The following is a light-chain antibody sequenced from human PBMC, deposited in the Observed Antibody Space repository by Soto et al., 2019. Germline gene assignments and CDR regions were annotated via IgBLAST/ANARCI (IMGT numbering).Light chain of an antibody. CDR2: EGS. CDR3: SSYSGTNSNVI. J-gene: IGLJ2*01. Sequence: QSALTQPPSASGSPGQSVTISCAGTYSDIGDYNYVSWYQQHPGKVPKLIISEGSKRPSGVPDRFSGSKSGYTASLPVSDLQPADEAVYYCSSYSGTNSNVIFGGGTKLTVL. CDR1: YSDIGDYNY. V-gene: IGLV2-8*01.